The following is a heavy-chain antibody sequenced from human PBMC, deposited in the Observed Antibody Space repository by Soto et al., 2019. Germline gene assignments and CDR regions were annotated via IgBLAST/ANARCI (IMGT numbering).Heavy chain of an antibody. CDR2: ITSKRYGGAT. CDR1: GFSFGDYA. J-gene: IGHJ4*02. V-gene: IGHV3-49*03. CDR3: SRVPPRGLNLGNEFDY. Sequence: PGGSLRLSCIGSGFSFGDYAMVWFRQAPGKGLEWVGFITSKRYGGATEFAPSVKGRFLISRDDSKSIAYLEMNSLKAEDSATYYCSRVPPRGLNLGNEFDYWGQGTLVTVSS. D-gene: IGHD3-10*01.